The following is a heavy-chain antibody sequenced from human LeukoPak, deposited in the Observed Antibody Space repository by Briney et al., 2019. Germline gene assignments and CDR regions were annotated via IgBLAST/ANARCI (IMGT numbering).Heavy chain of an antibody. Sequence: ASVKVSCKPSGYTFTSYYMHWVRQAPGQGLEWMGIINPSGGSTSYAQKFQGRVTMTRDMSTSTVYMAVSSLRCEDAAVYYCARSFYSSSRGGFDPWGQGTLVTVPS. CDR1: GYTFTSYY. V-gene: IGHV1-46*01. CDR3: ARSFYSSSRGGFDP. D-gene: IGHD6-6*01. J-gene: IGHJ5*02. CDR2: INPSGGST.